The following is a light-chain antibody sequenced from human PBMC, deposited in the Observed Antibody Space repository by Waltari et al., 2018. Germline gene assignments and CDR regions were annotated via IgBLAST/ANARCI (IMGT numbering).Light chain of an antibody. CDR3: QQTYSAPLS. CDR1: QSIRTS. Sequence: EIVMTQSPATLSVSPGERATLSCRASQSIRTSLAWYQQTPGQPPRLLIYGASTRATGIPARFSGSGSGTEFTLTINSLQPEDLSIYYCQQTYSAPLSFGGGTKVEMK. V-gene: IGKV3-15*01. J-gene: IGKJ4*01. CDR2: GAS.